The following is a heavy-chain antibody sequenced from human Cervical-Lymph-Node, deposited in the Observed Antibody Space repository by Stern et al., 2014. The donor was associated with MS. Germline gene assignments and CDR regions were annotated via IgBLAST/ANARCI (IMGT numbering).Heavy chain of an antibody. CDR2: IIHIIGTA. CDR3: ALGGFGHYFEY. Sequence: VQLVESGAEVQKPGSSVKVSCRASGGTFSSSDISWVRQAPGQRLEWMGGIIHIIGTANYAQKYQGRVTITADESTSTAYMELSSLRSEDTAIYYCALGGFGHYFEYWGQGTLVTVSS. J-gene: IGHJ4*02. D-gene: IGHD3-10*01. CDR1: GGTFSSSD. V-gene: IGHV1-69*01.